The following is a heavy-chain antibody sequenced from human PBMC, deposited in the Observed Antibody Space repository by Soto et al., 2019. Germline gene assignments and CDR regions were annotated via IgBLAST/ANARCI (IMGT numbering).Heavy chain of an antibody. D-gene: IGHD2-15*01. CDR1: GGSFSGYY. Sequence: PSETLSLTCAVYGGSFSGYYWSWIRQPPGKGLEWIGEINHSGSTNYNPSLKSRVTISVDTSKNHFSLKLSSVTAADTAVYYCARGLKRRGYTLLVVAANKNWFDPWGQGTLVTVSS. V-gene: IGHV4-34*01. CDR2: INHSGST. J-gene: IGHJ5*02. CDR3: ARGLKRRGYTLLVVAANKNWFDP.